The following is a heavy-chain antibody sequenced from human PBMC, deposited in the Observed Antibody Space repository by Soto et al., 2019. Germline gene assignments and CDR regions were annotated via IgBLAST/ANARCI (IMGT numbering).Heavy chain of an antibody. CDR1: GFSLSTSGVG. CDR3: AHIWDRYCISTSCYVWFDP. J-gene: IGHJ5*02. V-gene: IGHV2-5*02. CDR2: IYWDDDK. D-gene: IGHD2-2*01. Sequence: SGPTLVNPTQTLTLTCTFSGFSLSTSGVGVGWIRQPPGKALEWLALIYWDDDKRYSPSLKSRLTITKDTSKNQVVLTMTNMDPVDTATYYCAHIWDRYCISTSCYVWFDPWGQGTLVTVSS.